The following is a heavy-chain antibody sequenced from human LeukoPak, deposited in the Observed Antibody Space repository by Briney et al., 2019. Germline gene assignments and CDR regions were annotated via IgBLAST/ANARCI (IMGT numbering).Heavy chain of an antibody. V-gene: IGHV1-69*13. Sequence: SVKVSCKASGYSFTSYYMHWVRQAPGQGLEWMGAIIPIFGTTNSAQKFQGRVTIIADESTRTVYMELSSLRSEDTAVYYCARERWLQFLDYWGQGTLVTVSS. CDR3: ARERWLQFLDY. CDR2: IIPIFGTT. CDR1: GYSFTSYY. D-gene: IGHD5-24*01. J-gene: IGHJ4*02.